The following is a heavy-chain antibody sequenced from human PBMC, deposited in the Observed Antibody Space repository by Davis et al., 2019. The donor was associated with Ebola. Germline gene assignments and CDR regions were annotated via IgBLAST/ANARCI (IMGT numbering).Heavy chain of an antibody. CDR3: AKSASFMVRGPVY. Sequence: GESLKISCAASGFTFSSYAMSWVRQAPGKGLEWVSAISGSGGSTYYADSVKGRFTISRDNSKNTLYLQMNSLRAEDTAVYYCAKSASFMVRGPVYWGQGTLVTVSS. V-gene: IGHV3-23*01. D-gene: IGHD3-10*01. CDR2: ISGSGGST. J-gene: IGHJ4*02. CDR1: GFTFSSYA.